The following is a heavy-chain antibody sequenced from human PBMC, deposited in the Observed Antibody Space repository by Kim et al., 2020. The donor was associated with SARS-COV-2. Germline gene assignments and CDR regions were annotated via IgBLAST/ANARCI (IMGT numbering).Heavy chain of an antibody. CDR3: ARDGRLTPYSPGAFDI. D-gene: IGHD3-9*01. CDR2: IDSDGSET. CDR1: GFTITEYW. J-gene: IGHJ3*02. V-gene: IGHV3-74*01. Sequence: GGSLRLSCAASGFTITEYWMHWVRQAPGKGLMWVSRIDSDGSETAYSDSVRGRFTISRDIAKNTLYLQMNSLTAEDTAVYYCARDGRLTPYSPGAFDIWGQGTMVTVS.